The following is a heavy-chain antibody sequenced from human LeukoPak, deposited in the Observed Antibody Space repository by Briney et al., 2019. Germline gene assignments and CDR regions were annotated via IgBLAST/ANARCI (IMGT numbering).Heavy chain of an antibody. CDR3: AKAPVTTCRGAFCYPFDY. CDR2: ISSSGSTI. Sequence: GGSLRLSCAASGFTFSSYEMNWVRQAPGKGLEWVSYISSSGSTIYYADSVKGRFTISRDSSKNTLFLQMNRLRPEDAAVYYCAKAPVTTCRGAFCYPFDYWGLGTLVTVSS. J-gene: IGHJ4*02. D-gene: IGHD2-15*01. V-gene: IGHV3-48*03. CDR1: GFTFSSYE.